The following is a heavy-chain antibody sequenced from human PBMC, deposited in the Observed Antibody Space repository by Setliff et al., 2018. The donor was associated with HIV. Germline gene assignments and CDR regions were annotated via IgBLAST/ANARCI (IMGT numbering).Heavy chain of an antibody. Sequence: ASVKVSCKASGYTFTSNHMHWGRQAPGQGLEWMGTINPSGGDTIYAPEFQGRVTMTTDTSTRTAYMELSGLISEDTAVYFCIVNIVGPVTGLDRWGPGTLVTVSS. CDR1: GYTFTSNH. J-gene: IGHJ5*02. D-gene: IGHD1-26*01. CDR3: IVNIVGPVTGLDR. V-gene: IGHV1-46*01. CDR2: INPSGGDT.